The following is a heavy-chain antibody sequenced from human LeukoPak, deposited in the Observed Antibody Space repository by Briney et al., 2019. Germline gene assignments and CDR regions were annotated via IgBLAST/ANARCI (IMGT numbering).Heavy chain of an antibody. D-gene: IGHD2-2*03. J-gene: IGHJ6*02. CDR3: TMDIVLVPAAMEGHYYGMDV. CDR2: IRSKAYGGTT. Sequence: GGSLRLSCTASGFTFGDYAMSWFRQAPGKGLEWVGFIRSKAYGGTTEYAASVKGRFTISRDDSKSIAYLQMNSLKTEDTAVYYCTMDIVLVPAAMEGHYYGMDVWGQGTTVTVSS. V-gene: IGHV3-49*03. CDR1: GFTFGDYA.